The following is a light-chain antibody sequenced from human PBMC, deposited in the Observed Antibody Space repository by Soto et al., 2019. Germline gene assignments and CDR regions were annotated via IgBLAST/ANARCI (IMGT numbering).Light chain of an antibody. J-gene: IGLJ2*01. CDR1: KLGDKY. Sequence: SSELTQPPSVSVSPGQTASITCSGQKLGDKYTCWYQQKPGQSPILVMYQDIKRPSGIPERFSGSNSGDTATLTISGAQPMDEADYYCQAWDSRFMFFGGGTKVTVL. CDR3: QAWDSRFMF. CDR2: QDI. V-gene: IGLV3-1*01.